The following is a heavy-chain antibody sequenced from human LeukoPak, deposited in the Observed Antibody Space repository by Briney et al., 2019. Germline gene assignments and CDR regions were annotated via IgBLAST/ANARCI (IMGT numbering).Heavy chain of an antibody. CDR1: GGSISSYY. D-gene: IGHD3-10*01. V-gene: IGHV4-4*07. Sequence: SETLSLTCTVSGGSISSYYWSWLRQPAGKGLEWIGRIYTSGSTNYNPSLKSRVTMSVDTSKNQFSLKLSSVTAADTAVYYCARDCGLSGSGSYYTNWFDPWGQGTLVTVSS. CDR3: ARDCGLSGSGSYYTNWFDP. CDR2: IYTSGST. J-gene: IGHJ5*02.